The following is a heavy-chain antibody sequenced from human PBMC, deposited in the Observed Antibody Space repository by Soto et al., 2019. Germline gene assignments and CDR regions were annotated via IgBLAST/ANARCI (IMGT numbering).Heavy chain of an antibody. V-gene: IGHV1-18*01. D-gene: IGHD2-8*01. J-gene: IGHJ6*01. Sequence: QGQLVQSGPEVKKSGASVKVSCKASGYTFSRYGISWVRQAPGQGLEWMGWISGYNGDTKYAQKVQGRVTMTIDTSTYTAYMELRSLTSDDTAIYYCAKNGQPPYYYYGMDFW. CDR2: ISGYNGDT. CDR1: GYTFSRYG. CDR3: AKNGQPPYYYYGMDF.